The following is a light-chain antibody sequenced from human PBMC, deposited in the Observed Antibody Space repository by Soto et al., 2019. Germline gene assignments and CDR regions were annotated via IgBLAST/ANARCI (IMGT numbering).Light chain of an antibody. J-gene: IGLJ1*01. V-gene: IGLV1-40*01. CDR3: CSSSPESTYV. CDR1: YSNIGAGYE. CDR2: GHN. Sequence: QSELTQPPSVSGAPGQRVTISCTGSYSNIGAGYEVHWYQQVPGSAPKLLVSGHNNRPAGVPDRFFGSKSGSSASLTISALQTDDEADYFCCSSSPESTYVCGTRTKLTVL.